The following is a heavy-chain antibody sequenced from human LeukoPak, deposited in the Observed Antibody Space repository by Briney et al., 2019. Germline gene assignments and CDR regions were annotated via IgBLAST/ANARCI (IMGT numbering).Heavy chain of an antibody. CDR1: GYSFTSYW. V-gene: IGHV5-51*01. CDR3: ARLVEVAGRLDY. CDR2: IYPGDSDI. J-gene: IGHJ4*02. D-gene: IGHD6-19*01. Sequence: HGESLKISCKGSGYSFTSYWIGWVRQMPGKGLEWMGIIYPGDSDIRYSPSFQGQVTISADKSISTAYLQWSRLKASDTAMYYCARLVEVAGRLDYWGQGTPVIVSS.